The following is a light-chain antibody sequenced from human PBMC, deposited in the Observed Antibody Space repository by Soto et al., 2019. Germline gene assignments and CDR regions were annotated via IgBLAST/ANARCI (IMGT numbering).Light chain of an antibody. Sequence: DIVMTQSPDSLAVSLGERANINCKSSQSVLYSPNNKNYLAWYQQKTGQPPKLLIYWASTREAGVPDRFSGSGSGTDFTLTISSLQAEDVAVYYCQQYYSTRTFGQGTKVEIK. CDR2: WAS. V-gene: IGKV4-1*01. J-gene: IGKJ1*01. CDR1: QSVLYSPNNKNY. CDR3: QQYYSTRT.